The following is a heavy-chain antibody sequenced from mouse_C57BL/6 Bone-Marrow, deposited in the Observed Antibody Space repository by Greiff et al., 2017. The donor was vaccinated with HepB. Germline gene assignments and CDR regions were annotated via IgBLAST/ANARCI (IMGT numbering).Heavy chain of an antibody. CDR1: GYTFTDHT. D-gene: IGHD2-2*01. J-gene: IGHJ4*01. Sequence: VQLQQSDAELVKPGASVKISCKVSGYTFTDHTIHWMKQRPEQGLEWIGYIYPRDGSNKYNEKLKGKATLTADKSSSTAYMQLNSLTSEDSAVYFCASTMVTTGGPTGAMDYWGQGTSVTVSS. V-gene: IGHV1-78*01. CDR3: ASTMVTTGGPTGAMDY. CDR2: IYPRDGSN.